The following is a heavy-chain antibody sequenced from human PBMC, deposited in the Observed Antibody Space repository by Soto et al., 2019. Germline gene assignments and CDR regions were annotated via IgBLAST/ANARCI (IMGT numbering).Heavy chain of an antibody. Sequence: QITLKESGPTLVKPTQTLTLTCTFSGFSLTTRGVGVGWIRQPPGKALECLALIYWDDDKRYSPSLQSRLSITKDTSKTQVVLTMTNVDPVDTATYYCAHIPKYYQYDWFDPWGQGTLVSVSS. CDR1: GFSLTTRGVG. CDR2: IYWDDDK. CDR3: AHIPKYYQYDWFDP. D-gene: IGHD3-16*01. J-gene: IGHJ5*02. V-gene: IGHV2-5*02.